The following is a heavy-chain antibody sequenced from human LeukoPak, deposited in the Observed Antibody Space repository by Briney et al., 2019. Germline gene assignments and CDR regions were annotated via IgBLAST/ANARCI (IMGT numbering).Heavy chain of an antibody. J-gene: IGHJ4*02. V-gene: IGHV4-31*03. D-gene: IGHD3-10*01. Sequence: PSETLSLTCTVSGGSISSGGYSWSWIRQHPGEGLEWIGYIYYSGSTYYNPSLKSRVTISVDTSKNQFSLKLSSVTAADTAVYYCARSPVRGVINYWGQGTLVTVSS. CDR1: GGSISSGGYS. CDR2: IYYSGST. CDR3: ARSPVRGVINY.